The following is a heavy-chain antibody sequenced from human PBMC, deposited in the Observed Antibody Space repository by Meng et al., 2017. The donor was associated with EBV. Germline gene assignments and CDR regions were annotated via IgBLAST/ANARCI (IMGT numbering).Heavy chain of an antibody. CDR2: ISYYGSNK. Sequence: QVQRVYVWDGVCQPWRSLRLSCGASGFTFGSSGIHWGRQAQGKGVEVVAVISYYGSNKYYADSVKGRFTISRDNSKNTRYLQMNSLRAEDTAVYYCAKDSALTSQHRISGSWFDPWGQGTLVTVSS. D-gene: IGHD2/OR15-2a*01. V-gene: IGHV3-30*18. J-gene: IGHJ5*02. CDR3: AKDSALTSQHRISGSWFDP. CDR1: GFTFGSSG.